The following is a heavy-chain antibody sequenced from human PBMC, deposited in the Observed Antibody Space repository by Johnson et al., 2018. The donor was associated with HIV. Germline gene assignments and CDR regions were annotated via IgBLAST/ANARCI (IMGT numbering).Heavy chain of an antibody. CDR1: GFTFSSYA. CDR2: ISRSGSTI. J-gene: IGHJ3*02. Sequence: VQLVESGGGLVQSGGSLRLSCAASGFTFSSYAMNCVRQAPGKGPEWLSYISRSGSTIYYADSVKGRFTISRDNAKNSLYLQMSSLRAEDTAVYYCARDLAIGGRPDAFDIWGQGTMVTVSS. CDR3: ARDLAIGGRPDAFDI. V-gene: IGHV3-48*04. D-gene: IGHD6-6*01.